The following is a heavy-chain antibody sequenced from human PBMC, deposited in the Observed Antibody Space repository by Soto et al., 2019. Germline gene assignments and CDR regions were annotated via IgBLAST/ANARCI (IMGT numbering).Heavy chain of an antibody. CDR2: IIPLFGTS. CDR1: GGTFSTYG. Sequence: QVKLVQSGAEVRKPGSAVKVSCKASGGTFSTYGINWVRQAPGQGLEWMGGIIPLFGTSSYAQQFEGRVTITADESSSTAYMELSSLRSEDTAVYYCARDNPTVTTSYNYHYYGMDVWGQGTTVTVSS. J-gene: IGHJ6*02. V-gene: IGHV1-69*01. CDR3: ARDNPTVTTSYNYHYYGMDV. D-gene: IGHD4-4*01.